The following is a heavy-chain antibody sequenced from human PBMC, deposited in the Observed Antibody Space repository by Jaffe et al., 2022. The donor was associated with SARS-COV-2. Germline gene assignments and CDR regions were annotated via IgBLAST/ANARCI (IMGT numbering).Heavy chain of an antibody. D-gene: IGHD3-16*01. J-gene: IGHJ3*02. Sequence: EVQLVESGGGLVQPGRSLRLSCTASGFTFGDYAMSWVRQAPGKGLEWVGFIRSKAYGGTTEYAASVKGRFTISRDDSKSIAYLQMNSLKTEDTAVYYCTRAYDYVYAFDIWGQGTMVTVSS. V-gene: IGHV3-49*04. CDR3: TRAYDYVYAFDI. CDR2: IRSKAYGGTT. CDR1: GFTFGDYA.